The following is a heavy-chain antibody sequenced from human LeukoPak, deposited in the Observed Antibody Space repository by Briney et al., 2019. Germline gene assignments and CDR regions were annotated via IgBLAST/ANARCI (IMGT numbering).Heavy chain of an antibody. J-gene: IGHJ4*02. CDR3: ARDSLLPFDY. CDR1: GYTFTSYG. CDR2: ISAYNGNT. V-gene: IGHV1-18*01. Sequence: GASVTVSFKSSGYTFTSYGISWVRQAPGQGLEWMGWISAYNGNTNYAQKLQGRVTMTTDTSTSTAYMELRSLRSDDTAVYYCARDSLLPFDYWGQGTLVTVSS.